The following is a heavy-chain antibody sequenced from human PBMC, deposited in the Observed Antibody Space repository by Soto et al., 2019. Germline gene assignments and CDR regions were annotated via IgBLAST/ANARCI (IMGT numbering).Heavy chain of an antibody. V-gene: IGHV4-30-2*03. CDR1: GGSISSGGYS. CDR3: ARLNKPGLFDP. CDR2: IYHSGST. J-gene: IGHJ5*02. Sequence: SETLSLTCAVSGGSISSGGYSWSWIRQPPGKGLEWIGYIYHSGSTYYNPSLKSRVTISVDTSKNQFSLRLASVTAADTAVYYCARLNKPGLFDPWGQGTLVTVSS.